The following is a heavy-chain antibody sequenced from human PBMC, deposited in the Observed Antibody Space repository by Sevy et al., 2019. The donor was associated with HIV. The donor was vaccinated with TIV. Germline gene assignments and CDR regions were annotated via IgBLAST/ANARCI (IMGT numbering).Heavy chain of an antibody. D-gene: IGHD4-17*01. J-gene: IGHJ4*02. CDR3: AIDRNDYGDPYFDY. CDR1: GFTFRSYG. V-gene: IGHV3-30*03. CDR2: ISYDGNKK. Sequence: GGSLRLSCAASGFTFRSYGMHWVRQAPGKGLEWVAVISYDGNKKIYADSVKGRFTISRDNSKNTLYLQMNSLRAVDTAVYYCAIDRNDYGDPYFDYWGQGTLVTVSS.